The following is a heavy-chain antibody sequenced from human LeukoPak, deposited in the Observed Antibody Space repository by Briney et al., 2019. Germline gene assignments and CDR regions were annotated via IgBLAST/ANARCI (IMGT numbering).Heavy chain of an antibody. CDR3: ARDRDYVWGSYRYLFDY. J-gene: IGHJ4*02. Sequence: GGSLRLSCAASGFTFSSYAMHWVRQAPGKGLEWVAVISYDGSNKYYADSVKGRFTISRDNSKNTLYLQVNSLRAEDTAVYYCARDRDYVWGSYRYLFDYWGQGTLVTVSS. V-gene: IGHV3-30-3*01. D-gene: IGHD3-16*02. CDR2: ISYDGSNK. CDR1: GFTFSSYA.